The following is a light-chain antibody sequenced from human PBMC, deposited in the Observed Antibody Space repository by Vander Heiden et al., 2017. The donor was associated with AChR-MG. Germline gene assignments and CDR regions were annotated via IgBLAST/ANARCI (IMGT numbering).Light chain of an antibody. CDR1: QAFSNY. V-gene: IGKV1-27*01. J-gene: IGKJ2*01. CDR3: QKYNSVPYT. Sequence: DIQLTQSPSSLSASVGDRVTITCRATQAFSNYLAWYQQKPGKAPKLLIYAASTLQSGVPSRFSGSGSGTEFTLTISSLQPEDVATYYCQKYNSVPYTFALGTKLEIK. CDR2: AAS.